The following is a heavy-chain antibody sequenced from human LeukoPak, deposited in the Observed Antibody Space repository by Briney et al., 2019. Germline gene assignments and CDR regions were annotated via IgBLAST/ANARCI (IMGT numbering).Heavy chain of an antibody. Sequence: SVKVSCKASGGTFSSYAISWVRQAPGQGREWMGGIIPIFGTANYAQKFQGRVTITTDESTSTAYMELSSPRSEDTAVYYCARAGAARPPLWYYYYYMDVWGKGSTVTVSS. CDR2: IIPIFGTA. J-gene: IGHJ6*03. CDR1: GGTFSSYA. D-gene: IGHD6-6*01. CDR3: ARAGAARPPLWYYYYYMDV. V-gene: IGHV1-69*05.